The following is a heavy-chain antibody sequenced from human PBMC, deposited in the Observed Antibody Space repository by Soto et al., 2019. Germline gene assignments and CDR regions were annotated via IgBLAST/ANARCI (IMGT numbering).Heavy chain of an antibody. D-gene: IGHD3-22*01. CDR3: ARRKGDYYDSSGYHYQFDY. Sequence: ASVKVSCKASGYTFTDYYVHWVRQAPGQGLEWMGWINPNSGGTKSAQKFQGRVTMTRDTSISTAYMELSRLRSDDKAVYYCARRKGDYYDSSGYHYQFDYWGQGTLVTVSS. V-gene: IGHV1-2*02. CDR2: INPNSGGT. CDR1: GYTFTDYY. J-gene: IGHJ4*02.